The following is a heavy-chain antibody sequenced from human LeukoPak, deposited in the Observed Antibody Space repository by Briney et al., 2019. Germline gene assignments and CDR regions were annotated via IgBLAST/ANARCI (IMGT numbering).Heavy chain of an antibody. V-gene: IGHV1-46*01. D-gene: IGHD2-15*01. CDR2: INPSGGST. J-gene: IGHJ5*02. CDR3: ALAVPKYFDP. Sequence: ASVKVFCKSSGYTFTSYYMYWVRQAPGQGLEWMGIINPSGGSTSYAQKFQGRVTMTRDTSTSTVYMELSSLRSEDTAVYYCALAVPKYFDPWGQGTLVTVSS. CDR1: GYTFTSYY.